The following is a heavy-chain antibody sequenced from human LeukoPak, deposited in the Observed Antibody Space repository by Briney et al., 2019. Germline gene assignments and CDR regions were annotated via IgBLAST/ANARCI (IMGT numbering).Heavy chain of an antibody. CDR2: IYYSGST. Sequence: SETPSLTCTVSGGSISSSSYYWGWIRQPPGKGLEWTGSIYYSGSTYYNPSLKSRVTISVDTSKNQFSLKLSSVTAADTAVYYCADNKKAGYFDYWGQGTLVTVSS. V-gene: IGHV4-39*05. CDR3: ADNKKAGYFDY. CDR1: GGSISSSSYY. D-gene: IGHD1-14*01. J-gene: IGHJ4*02.